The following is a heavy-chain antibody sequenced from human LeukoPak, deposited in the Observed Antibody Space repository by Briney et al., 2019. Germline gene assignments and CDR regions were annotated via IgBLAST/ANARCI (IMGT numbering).Heavy chain of an antibody. D-gene: IGHD5-12*01. CDR2: IKQDGNEK. CDR1: GFTFSNYW. V-gene: IGHV3-7*04. Sequence: GGALRLSCATSGFTFSNYWMTWVRQAPGKGPEWVANIKQDGNEKYYVDSVKGRFTISRDNAKKSLYLQMNSLRAEDTGVYYCARGVGFSGSVDYWGPGTLVTLSP. CDR3: ARGVGFSGSVDY. J-gene: IGHJ4*02.